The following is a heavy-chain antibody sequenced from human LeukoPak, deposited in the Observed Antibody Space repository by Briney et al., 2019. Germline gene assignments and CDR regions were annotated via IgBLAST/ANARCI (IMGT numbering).Heavy chain of an antibody. J-gene: IGHJ4*02. CDR1: GFTFSSYW. V-gene: IGHV3-7*01. Sequence: PGGSLRFSCAASGFTFSSYWMSWVRQAPGKGLEWVANIKQDGSEKYYVDSVKGRFTISRDNAKNSLYLQMNSLRAEDTAVYYCARESHSGSYYFDYWGQGSLVPVSS. CDR2: IKQDGSEK. D-gene: IGHD1-26*01. CDR3: ARESHSGSYYFDY.